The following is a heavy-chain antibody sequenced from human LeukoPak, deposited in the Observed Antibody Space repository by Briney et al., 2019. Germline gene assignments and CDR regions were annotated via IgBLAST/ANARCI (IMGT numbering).Heavy chain of an antibody. CDR3: ARGTDTAMVNLIFDY. CDR1: GGSISSGGYY. V-gene: IGHV4-30-4*08. Sequence: PSETLSLTCTVSGGSISSGGYYWSWIRQHPGKGLEWIGYIYYSGSTYYNPSLKSRVTISVDTSKNQFSLKLSSVTAADTAVYYCARGTDTAMVNLIFDYWGQGTLVTVSS. J-gene: IGHJ4*02. D-gene: IGHD5-18*01. CDR2: IYYSGST.